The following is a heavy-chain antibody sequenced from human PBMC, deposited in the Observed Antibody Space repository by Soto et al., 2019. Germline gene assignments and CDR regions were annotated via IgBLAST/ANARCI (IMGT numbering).Heavy chain of an antibody. J-gene: IGHJ6*02. D-gene: IGHD3-16*01. CDR2: ISPYNGRT. CDR3: VRPRPSGENYGMDV. Sequence: ASVKVSCKASGYSFTSYGIAWVRQAPGQGPEWMGWISPYNGRTNYAQNVKGRVVMTTEISTNTVYLFLQMDSLRAEDTAVYYCVRPRPSGENYGMDVWGQGTTVTVSS. V-gene: IGHV1-18*01. CDR1: GYSFTSYG.